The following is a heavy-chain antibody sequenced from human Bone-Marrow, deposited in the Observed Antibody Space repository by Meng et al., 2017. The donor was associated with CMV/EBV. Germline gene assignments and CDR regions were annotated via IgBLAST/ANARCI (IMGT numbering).Heavy chain of an antibody. V-gene: IGHV4-59*01. CDR3: ARARYYFDY. CDR1: GGSISSYY. Sequence: SETLSLTCTVSGGSISSYYWSWIRQPPGKGLEWIGYIYYSGSTNYNPSLKSRVTISVDTSKNQFSLKLSSVTAADTVVYYCARARYYFDYWGQGTLVTVSS. CDR2: IYYSGST. J-gene: IGHJ4*02.